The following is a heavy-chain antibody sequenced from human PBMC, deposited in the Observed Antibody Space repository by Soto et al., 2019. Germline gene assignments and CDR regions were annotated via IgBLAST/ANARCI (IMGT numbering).Heavy chain of an antibody. J-gene: IGHJ4*02. CDR2: INHSGST. V-gene: IGHV4-34*01. CDR1: GGSFSGYY. Sequence: PSETLSLTCAVYGGSFSGYYWSWIRQPPGGGLEWIGEINHSGSTNYNPSLKSRATISVATPKNQSSLKLSSVTAADTAVYYCARGRPPLDYWGQGTLVTVSS. CDR3: ARGRPPLDY.